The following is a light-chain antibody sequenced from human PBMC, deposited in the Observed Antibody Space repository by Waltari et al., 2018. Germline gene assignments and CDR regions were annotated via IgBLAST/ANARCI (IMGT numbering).Light chain of an antibody. V-gene: IGKV1-5*01. CDR1: QSISSW. CDR3: QTYNNYGT. CDR2: DDS. Sequence: DIQMTQSPSTLSASVGDRVTLTCRASQSISSWLAWYQQKPGKAPKLLIYDDSSLESGVPSRFSGSGSGTEFTLTSSSLQPDDSATYWCQTYNNYGTFGQGTKVEI. J-gene: IGKJ1*01.